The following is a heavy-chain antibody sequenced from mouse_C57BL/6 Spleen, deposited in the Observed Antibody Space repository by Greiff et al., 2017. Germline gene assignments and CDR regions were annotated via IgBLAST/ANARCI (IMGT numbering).Heavy chain of an antibody. J-gene: IGHJ1*03. V-gene: IGHV5-16*01. CDR1: GFTFSDYY. CDR2: INYDGSST. CDR3: AKEGYLDRYFDV. D-gene: IGHD3-2*02. Sequence: EVKVVESEGGLVQPGSSMKLSCTASGFTFSDYYMAWVRQVPEKGLEWVANINYDGSSTYYLDSLKSRFIISRDNAKNILYLQISSLKSEATATYYCAKEGYLDRYFDVWGTGATVTVST.